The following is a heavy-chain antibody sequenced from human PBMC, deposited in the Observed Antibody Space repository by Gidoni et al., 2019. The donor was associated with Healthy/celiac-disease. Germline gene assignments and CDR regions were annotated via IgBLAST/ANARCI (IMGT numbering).Heavy chain of an antibody. D-gene: IGHD2-15*01. J-gene: IGHJ4*02. CDR1: GYRFTSYW. CDR2: IYPGDSDT. V-gene: IGHV5-51*01. Sequence: EVQLVQSGAEVKQPGESLKISCTGSGYRFTSYWLGWVRQMPGKGLEWMGIIYPGDSDTRYSPSFQGQVTISADKSSSTAYLQWSSLKASDTAMYYCARLISGYCSGGSCYSPEYYFDYWGQGTLVTVSS. CDR3: ARLISGYCSGGSCYSPEYYFDY.